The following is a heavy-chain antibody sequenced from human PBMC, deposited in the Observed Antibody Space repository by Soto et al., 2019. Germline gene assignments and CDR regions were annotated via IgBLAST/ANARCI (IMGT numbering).Heavy chain of an antibody. CDR2: ISGSGGST. CDR3: AKARGSTSCYFFACGFDP. CDR1: GFTFSSYA. D-gene: IGHD2-2*01. Sequence: GGSLRLSCAASGFTFSSYAMSWVRQAPGKGLEWVSAISGSGGSTYYADSVKGRFTISRDNSKNTLYLQMNSLRAEDTAVYYCAKARGSTSCYFFACGFDPWGQGTLVTVSS. J-gene: IGHJ5*02. V-gene: IGHV3-23*01.